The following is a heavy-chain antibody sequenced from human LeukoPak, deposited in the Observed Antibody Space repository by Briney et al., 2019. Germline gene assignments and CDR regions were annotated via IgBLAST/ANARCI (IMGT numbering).Heavy chain of an antibody. CDR1: RYSFAGYY. Sequence: GASVKVSCKASRYSFAGYYIHWVRLAPGQGLDWMGSINPNSGGTNFAQRFQGRVTMTRDTSISTAYMELSRLRSDDTAVYYCTRPLGPSSGSSRGWFDPWGQGTQVTVSS. V-gene: IGHV1-2*02. CDR2: INPNSGGT. D-gene: IGHD6-19*01. CDR3: TRPLGPSSGSSRGWFDP. J-gene: IGHJ5*02.